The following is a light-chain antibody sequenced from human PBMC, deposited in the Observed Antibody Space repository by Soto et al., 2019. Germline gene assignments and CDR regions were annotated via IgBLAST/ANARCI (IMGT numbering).Light chain of an antibody. J-gene: IGKJ2*01. CDR2: GAS. Sequence: EIVLTQSPGTLSLSPGERATLSCRASQSVSSTYLAWYQHKPGQAPRLLIYGASSRATGIPDRFSGSGSGTDFTLTISILEPEDFAVYYCQQYGSSPYNFGQGTKLDIK. V-gene: IGKV3-20*01. CDR3: QQYGSSPYN. CDR1: QSVSSTY.